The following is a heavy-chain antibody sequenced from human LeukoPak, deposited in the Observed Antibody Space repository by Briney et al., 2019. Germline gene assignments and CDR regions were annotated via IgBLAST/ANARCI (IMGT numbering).Heavy chain of an antibody. CDR2: ISYDGSNK. CDR1: GFTFSSYA. CDR3: ARVVVVAGTGWDYFDY. Sequence: GGSLRLSCAASGFTFSSYAMHWVRQAPGKGLEWVAVISYDGSNKYYADSVKGRFTISRDNSKNTLYLQMNSLRAEDTAVYYCARVVVVAGTGWDYFDYWGQGTLVTVSS. D-gene: IGHD2-15*01. J-gene: IGHJ4*02. V-gene: IGHV3-30*14.